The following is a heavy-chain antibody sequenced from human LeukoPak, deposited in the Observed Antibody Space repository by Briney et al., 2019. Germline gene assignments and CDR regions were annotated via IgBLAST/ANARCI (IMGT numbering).Heavy chain of an antibody. CDR1: GYTFTSYD. J-gene: IGHJ6*02. Sequence: ASVEVSCEASGYTFTSYDINCVRAATGQGVEWMGCMNLDSGNTGHAQKFQGRVTMTRNTSTSTAYMEMSSLRSEDTAVYSCARYGGPPYCSSTSCYYYYGMDVWGQGTTVTVS. CDR3: ARYGGPPYCSSTSCYYYYGMDV. CDR2: MNLDSGNT. V-gene: IGHV1-8*01. D-gene: IGHD2-2*01.